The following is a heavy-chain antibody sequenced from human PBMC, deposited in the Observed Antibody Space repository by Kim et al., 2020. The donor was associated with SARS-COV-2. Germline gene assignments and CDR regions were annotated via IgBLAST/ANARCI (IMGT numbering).Heavy chain of an antibody. D-gene: IGHD3-22*01. J-gene: IGHJ4*02. V-gene: IGHV1-69*02. CDR2: IIPILGIA. CDR1: GGTFSSYT. CDR3: ARVGGGYYDSSGHYFDY. Sequence: SVKVSCKASGGTFSSYTISWVRQAPGQGLEWMGRIIPILGIANYAQKFQGRVTITADKSTSTAYMELSSLRSEDTAVYYCARVGGGYYDSSGHYFDYWGQGTLVTVSS.